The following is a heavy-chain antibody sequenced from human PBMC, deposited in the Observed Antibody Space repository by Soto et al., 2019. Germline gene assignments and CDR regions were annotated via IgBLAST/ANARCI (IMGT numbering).Heavy chain of an antibody. CDR3: ARGSPIYDFWSGYYYYYYGMDV. D-gene: IGHD3-3*01. CDR1: GYTFTGYY. V-gene: IGHV1-2*02. Sequence: GASVKVSCKASGYTFTGYYMHWLRQAPGQGLEWMGWINPNSGGTNYAQKFQGRVTMTRDTSISTAYMELSRLRSDDTAVYYCARGSPIYDFWSGYYYYYYGMDVWGQGTTVTVSS. J-gene: IGHJ6*02. CDR2: INPNSGGT.